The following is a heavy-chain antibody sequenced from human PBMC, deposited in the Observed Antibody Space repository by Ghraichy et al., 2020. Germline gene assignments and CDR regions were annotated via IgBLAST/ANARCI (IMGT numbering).Heavy chain of an antibody. Sequence: SETLSLTCTVSGGSISSYYWSWIRQPPGKGLEWIGYIYYSGSTNYNPSLKSRVIISVDTSKNQFSLKLSSVTAADTAVYYCARVGLQDDSSGYWIPKEYNWFDPWGQGTLVIVSS. CDR3: ARVGLQDDSSGYWIPKEYNWFDP. J-gene: IGHJ5*02. CDR1: GGSISSYY. V-gene: IGHV4-59*01. CDR2: IYYSGST. D-gene: IGHD3-22*01.